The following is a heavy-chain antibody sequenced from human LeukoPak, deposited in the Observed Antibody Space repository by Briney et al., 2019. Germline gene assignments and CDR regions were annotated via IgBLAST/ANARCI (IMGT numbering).Heavy chain of an antibody. CDR3: SRVYIASGSYYAVGDWFDP. CDR2: IFYSGNT. J-gene: IGHJ5*02. V-gene: IGHV4-39*07. D-gene: IGHD3-10*01. CDR1: GGSISSSSYY. Sequence: SETLSLTCIVSGGSISSSSYYWGWIRQPPGKRLQGIGSIFYSGNTYYNPSVKSRVTISADRTKYQWSLKLSSVTAGDTAMYHCSRVYIASGSYYAVGDWFDPWGQGTLVIVSS.